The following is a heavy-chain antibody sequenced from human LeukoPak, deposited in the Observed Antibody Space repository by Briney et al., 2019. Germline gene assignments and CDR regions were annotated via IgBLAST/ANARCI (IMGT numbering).Heavy chain of an antibody. V-gene: IGHV3-48*02. CDR3: ARDYRYYDSSGYYSFDY. Sequence: GGSLRLSCAASGFTFSSYSMNWVRQAPGKGLEWVSYISGNSKTIYYADSVKGRFSISRDNAKNSLYLQMNSLRDEDTAMYYCARDYRYYDSSGYYSFDYWGQGTLVTVSS. CDR2: ISGNSKTI. D-gene: IGHD3-22*01. CDR1: GFTFSSYS. J-gene: IGHJ4*02.